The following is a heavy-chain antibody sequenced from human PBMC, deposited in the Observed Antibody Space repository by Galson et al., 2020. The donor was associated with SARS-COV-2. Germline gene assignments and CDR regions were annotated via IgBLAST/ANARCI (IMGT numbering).Heavy chain of an antibody. CDR1: GFTFSSYG. CDR3: ASNRGYSGYDLPSPLDY. Sequence: GESLKISCAASGFTFSSYGMHWVRQAPGKGLEWVAVIWYDGSNKYYADSVKGRFTISRDNSKNTLYLQMNSLRAEDTAVYYCASNRGYSGYDLPSPLDYWGQGTLVTVSS. V-gene: IGHV3-33*01. CDR2: IWYDGSNK. J-gene: IGHJ4*02. D-gene: IGHD5-12*01.